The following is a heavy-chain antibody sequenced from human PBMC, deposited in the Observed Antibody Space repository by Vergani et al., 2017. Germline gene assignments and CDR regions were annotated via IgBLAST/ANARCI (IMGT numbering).Heavy chain of an antibody. V-gene: IGHV4-34*01. J-gene: IGHJ6*03. Sequence: QVQLQQWGAGLFKPSEPLSLTCAVYGGSFSGYYWSWIRQPPGKGLEWIGEINHSGSTNYNPSLKSRVTISVDTSKNQFSLKLSSVTAADTAVYYCASIGKLEGHYYYYYYMDVWGKGTTVTVSS. CDR1: GGSFSGYY. D-gene: IGHD6-13*01. CDR3: ASIGKLEGHYYYYYYMDV. CDR2: INHSGST.